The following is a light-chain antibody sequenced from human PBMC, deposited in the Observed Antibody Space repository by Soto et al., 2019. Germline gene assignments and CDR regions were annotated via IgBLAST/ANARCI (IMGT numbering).Light chain of an antibody. J-gene: IGKJ1*01. CDR3: QQYYSTWWT. CDR1: QSVLFSSNNKNY. V-gene: IGKV4-1*01. CDR2: WAS. Sequence: DIVMTQSPDSLVVSLGERATINCKSSQSVLFSSNNKNYLAWYQQRPGQPPKLLIYWASTRESGVPDRFSGSGSGTDFTLTISSLQAEDVAVYYCQQYYSTWWTFGQGTKVEIK.